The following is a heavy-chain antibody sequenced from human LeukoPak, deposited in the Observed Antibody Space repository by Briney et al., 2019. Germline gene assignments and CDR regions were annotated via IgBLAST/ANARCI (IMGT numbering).Heavy chain of an antibody. CDR3: AKGRHDTYYDFWSGSDAFDI. J-gene: IGHJ3*02. CDR2: IYDSGST. V-gene: IGHV4-30-2*01. D-gene: IGHD3-3*01. Sequence: SETLSLTCTVSGGSISSGGYYWSWIRQPPGKGLEWIGYIYDSGSTYYNPSLKSRVAISVDRSKNQFSLKLSSVTAADTAVYYCAKGRHDTYYDFWSGSDAFDIWGQGTMVTVSS. CDR1: GGSISSGGYY.